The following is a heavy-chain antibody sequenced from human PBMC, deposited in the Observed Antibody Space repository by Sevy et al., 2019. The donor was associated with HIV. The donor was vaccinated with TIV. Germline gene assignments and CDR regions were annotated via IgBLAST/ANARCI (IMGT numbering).Heavy chain of an antibody. CDR1: GFTISKYS. J-gene: IGHJ4*02. D-gene: IGHD2-8*01. Sequence: GGSLRLSCAASGFTISKYSMSWVRQPPGKGLEWVSTLSFGCGELNYADSVKGRFTISTDNSKSSVYLQMNNLRPEDTAVYYCAREGCTKPHDFWGQGTLVTVSS. CDR3: AREGCTKPHDF. V-gene: IGHV3-23*01. CDR2: LSFGCGEL.